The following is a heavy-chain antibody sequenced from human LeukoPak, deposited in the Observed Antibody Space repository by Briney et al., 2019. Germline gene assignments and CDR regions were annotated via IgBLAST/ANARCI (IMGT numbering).Heavy chain of an antibody. V-gene: IGHV4-38-2*02. Sequence: SETLSLTCTVSGYSMSSGYYWGWIRQPPGKGLQWIGSIFHSGNSYYNPSLKSRVTISVDTSKNQFSLKVDSVTAADTAVYYCARDRSTAMVTHYYYYYYMDVWGKGTTVTVSS. CDR2: IFHSGNS. CDR1: GYSMSSGYY. CDR3: ARDRSTAMVTHYYYYYYMDV. J-gene: IGHJ6*03. D-gene: IGHD5-18*01.